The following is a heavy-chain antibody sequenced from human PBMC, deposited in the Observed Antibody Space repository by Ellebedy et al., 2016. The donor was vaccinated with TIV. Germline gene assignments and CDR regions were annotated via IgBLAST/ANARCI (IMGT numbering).Heavy chain of an antibody. CDR2: ISSSGSYI. CDR3: AKGNRGNGDFDS. D-gene: IGHD4-17*01. V-gene: IGHV3-21*04. J-gene: IGHJ5*01. CDR1: GFTFSSYT. Sequence: PGGSLRLSCEASGFTFSSYTMNWVRQAPGKGLEWVSSISSSGSYIYYADSVKGRFTISRDKSKNTLFLQMNSLRAEDTAIYYCAKGNRGNGDFDSWGQGTLVTVSS.